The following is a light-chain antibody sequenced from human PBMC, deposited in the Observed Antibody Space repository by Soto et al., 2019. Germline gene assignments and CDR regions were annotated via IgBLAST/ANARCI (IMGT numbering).Light chain of an antibody. CDR1: QSVSSN. Sequence: EIVMTQSPATLSVSPGERATLSCWASQSVSSNLAWYQQKSGQAPRLLMYGASTRATGIPARFSGSGSGTEFTLTISSLQSEDFAVYYCQRYDNWPRTFGQGTKVDIK. J-gene: IGKJ1*01. V-gene: IGKV3-15*01. CDR3: QRYDNWPRT. CDR2: GAS.